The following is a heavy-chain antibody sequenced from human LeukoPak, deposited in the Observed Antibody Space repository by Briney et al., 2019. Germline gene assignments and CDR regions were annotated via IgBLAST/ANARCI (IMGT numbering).Heavy chain of an antibody. Sequence: GGSLRLSCEVSGITVSDKYMSWVRQAPGKGLECVSLIYGGGDTYYADSVKGRFTISRDNSKNTLYLQMNSLRAEDTAVHYCAVLTSGWRFQHWGQGTLVPVSS. D-gene: IGHD6-19*01. CDR1: GITVSDKY. CDR2: IYGGGDT. CDR3: AVLTSGWRFQH. J-gene: IGHJ1*01. V-gene: IGHV3-53*01.